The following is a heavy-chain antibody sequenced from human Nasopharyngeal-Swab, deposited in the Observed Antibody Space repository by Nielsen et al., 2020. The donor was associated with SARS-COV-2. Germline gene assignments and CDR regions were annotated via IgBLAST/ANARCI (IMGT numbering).Heavy chain of an antibody. CDR3: ARAGRIQLWFNSLYYFDY. J-gene: IGHJ4*02. CDR1: GYTFTSYD. D-gene: IGHD5-18*01. CDR2: MNPNSGST. V-gene: IGHV1-8*01. Sequence: ASVKVSCNASGYTFTSYDINWVRQATGQGLEWMGWMNPNSGSTGYAQKFQGRVTMTRNTSISTAYMELSSLRSEDTAVYYCARAGRIQLWFNSLYYFDYWGQGTLVTVSS.